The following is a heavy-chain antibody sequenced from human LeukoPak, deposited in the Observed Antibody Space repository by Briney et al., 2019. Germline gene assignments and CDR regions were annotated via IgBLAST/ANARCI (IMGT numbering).Heavy chain of an antibody. J-gene: IGHJ4*02. CDR1: GFTVSSNY. Sequence: GGSLRLSCAASGFTVSSNYMSWVRQAPGKGLEWVAVIWYDGSNKYYADSVKGRFTISRDNSKNTLYLQMNSLRAEDTAVYYCARGGSVAGTFDYWGQGTLVTVSS. D-gene: IGHD6-19*01. V-gene: IGHV3-33*08. CDR3: ARGGSVAGTFDY. CDR2: IWYDGSNK.